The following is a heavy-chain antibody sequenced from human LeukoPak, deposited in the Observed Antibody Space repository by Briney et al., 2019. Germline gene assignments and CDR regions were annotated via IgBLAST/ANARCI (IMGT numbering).Heavy chain of an antibody. D-gene: IGHD5-12*01. V-gene: IGHV3-7*04. Sequence: GGSLRLSCAASGFTFSRFWMSCVRQAPGKGLEWVANIKQDGSEKYYVDSVKGRFTISRDNAKNPLYLQMNSLRAKDTAVFYCARDGTYTDYDPDFDIWGQGTLVTVSS. CDR1: GFTFSRFW. CDR2: IKQDGSEK. J-gene: IGHJ4*02. CDR3: ARDGTYTDYDPDFDI.